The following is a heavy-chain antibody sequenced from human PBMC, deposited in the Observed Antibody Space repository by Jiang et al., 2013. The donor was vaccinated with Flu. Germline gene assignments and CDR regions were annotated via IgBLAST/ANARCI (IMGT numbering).Heavy chain of an antibody. CDR1: GDSITSSSYY. V-gene: IGHV4-39*02. Sequence: LLKPSETLSLTCTVSGDSITSSSYYWGWIRQPPGKGLEWIGSIYYSGSTYYNPPLKSRVTISVDTSKNQFSLKVSSVTAADTAMYYCARDLRGYSYFYTASFDYWGQGTLVTVSS. D-gene: IGHD5-18*01. CDR2: IYYSGST. J-gene: IGHJ4*02. CDR3: ARDLRGYSYFYTASFDY.